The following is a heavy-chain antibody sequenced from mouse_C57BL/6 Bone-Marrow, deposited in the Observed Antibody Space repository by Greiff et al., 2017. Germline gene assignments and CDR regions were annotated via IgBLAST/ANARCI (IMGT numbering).Heavy chain of an antibody. CDR1: GFTFSDYG. Sequence: EVHLVESGGGLVKPGGSLKLSCAASGFTFSDYGMHWVRQAPEKGLEWVAYISSGSSTIYYADTVKGRFTISRDNAKNTLFLQMTSLRSEDTAMYYCARGYYYGKGYWGQGTTLTVSS. CDR2: ISSGSSTI. J-gene: IGHJ2*01. D-gene: IGHD1-1*01. V-gene: IGHV5-17*01. CDR3: ARGYYYGKGY.